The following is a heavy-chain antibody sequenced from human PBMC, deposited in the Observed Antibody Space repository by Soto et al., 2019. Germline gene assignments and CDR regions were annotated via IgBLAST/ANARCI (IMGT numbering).Heavy chain of an antibody. CDR2: IIPIFGTA. CDR3: ARDRAYCSGGSCYYTDGFDY. CDR1: GGTFSSYA. J-gene: IGHJ4*02. Sequence: GASVKVSWKASGGTFSSYAISWVRQAPGQGLEWMGGIIPIFGTANYAQKFQGRVTITADESTSTAYMELSSLRSEDTAVYYCARDRAYCSGGSCYYTDGFDYWGQGTLVTVSS. D-gene: IGHD2-15*01. V-gene: IGHV1-69*13.